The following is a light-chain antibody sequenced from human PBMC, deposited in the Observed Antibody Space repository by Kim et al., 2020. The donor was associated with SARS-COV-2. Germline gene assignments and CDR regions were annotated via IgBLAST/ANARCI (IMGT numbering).Light chain of an antibody. Sequence: PGDGATLSCRASQSVTSNYLAWYQQRPGQAPRLLIYGASKRADGIPDRFSGSGSGADFTLTISRLEPEDFAVDYCQQYGGSPSFTFGQGTRLEIK. J-gene: IGKJ5*01. CDR2: GAS. V-gene: IGKV3-20*01. CDR1: QSVTSNY. CDR3: QQYGGSPSFT.